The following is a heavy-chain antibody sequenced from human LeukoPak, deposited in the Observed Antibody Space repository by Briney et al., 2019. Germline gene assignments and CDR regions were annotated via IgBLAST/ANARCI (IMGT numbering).Heavy chain of an antibody. D-gene: IGHD3-16*01. CDR1: GGTFSSHA. J-gene: IGHJ6*03. V-gene: IGHV1-69*05. CDR2: IIPTFGTA. CDR3: ARSLRPAWVNYYYYYMDV. Sequence: SVKVSCKASGGTFSSHAISWVRQAPGQGLEWMGGIIPTFGTANYAQKFQGRVTITTDESTSTAYMELSSLRSEDTAVYYCARSLRPAWVNYYYYYMDVWGKGTTVTVSS.